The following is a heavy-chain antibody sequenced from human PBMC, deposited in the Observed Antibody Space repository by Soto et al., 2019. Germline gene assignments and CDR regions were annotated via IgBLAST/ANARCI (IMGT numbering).Heavy chain of an antibody. V-gene: IGHV1-46*01. CDR2: VNPSGGHA. Sequence: QVQLMQTGADVKKPGASVKVSCKASGDTFTEYYIHWVRQAPGQGFEWMGTVNPSGGHATYAQHFLGRVTMTRDTATSTLYMELTSLTSEDTAVYYCARGGHVVVVTAALDYWGQGTLVTVSS. CDR1: GDTFTEYY. D-gene: IGHD2-21*02. CDR3: ARGGHVVVVTAALDY. J-gene: IGHJ4*02.